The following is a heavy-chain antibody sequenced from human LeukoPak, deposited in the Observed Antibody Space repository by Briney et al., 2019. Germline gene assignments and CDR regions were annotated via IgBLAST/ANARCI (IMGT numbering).Heavy chain of an antibody. D-gene: IGHD3-9*01. CDR2: IYTSGST. J-gene: IGHJ5*02. Sequence: SETLSLTCTVSGGSISSYYWSWIRQPAGKGLEWIGRIYTSGSTNYNPSLKSRVTMSVDTSKNQFSLKLSSVTAADTAVYYCARDRDILTGPYNNWFDPLGQGTLVTVSS. V-gene: IGHV4-4*07. CDR1: GGSISSYY. CDR3: ARDRDILTGPYNNWFDP.